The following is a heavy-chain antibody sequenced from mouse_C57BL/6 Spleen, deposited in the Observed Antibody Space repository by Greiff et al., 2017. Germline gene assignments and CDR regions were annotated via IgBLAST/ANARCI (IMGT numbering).Heavy chain of an antibody. CDR2: IDPSDSYT. D-gene: IGHD1-1*01. V-gene: IGHV1-69*01. CDR1: GYTFTSYW. CDR3: ARVDQYYGSSYLWYFDV. J-gene: IGHJ1*03. Sequence: QVQLQQPGAELVMPGASVKLSCKASGYTFTSYWMHWVKQRPGQGLEWIGEIDPSDSYTNYNQKFKGKSTLTADKSSSTAYMQLSSLTSEDSAVYYCARVDQYYGSSYLWYFDVGGTGTTVTVSS.